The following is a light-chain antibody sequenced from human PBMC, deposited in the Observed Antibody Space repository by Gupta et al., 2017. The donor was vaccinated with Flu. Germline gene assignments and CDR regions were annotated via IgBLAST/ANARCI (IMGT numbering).Light chain of an antibody. CDR2: TTS. V-gene: IGKV1-39*01. Sequence: DIQMTQSPSSLSASVGDRVTITCRASQSISNNLDWYQQRPGKAPKVLIYTTSKLQSGVPSRFSGSGSGTDFTLTISRLQPEDSATYYCLQSYDSRTFGQGTKVEI. J-gene: IGKJ1*01. CDR3: LQSYDSRT. CDR1: QSISNN.